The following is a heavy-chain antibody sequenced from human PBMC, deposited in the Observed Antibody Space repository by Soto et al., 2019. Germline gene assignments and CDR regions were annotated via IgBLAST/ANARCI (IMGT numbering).Heavy chain of an antibody. Sequence: EVQVLESGGGLVQPGGSLRLSCAASGVTFSNYAMTWVRQVPGRGLEWVSSIFASGDDTRYADSVKGRFTISRENSRDTLYLQMNSLRAEDTAVYYCARDPNGDYVGAFDIWGQGTMVTVSS. CDR1: GVTFSNYA. V-gene: IGHV3-23*01. D-gene: IGHD4-17*01. J-gene: IGHJ3*02. CDR2: IFASGDDT. CDR3: ARDPNGDYVGAFDI.